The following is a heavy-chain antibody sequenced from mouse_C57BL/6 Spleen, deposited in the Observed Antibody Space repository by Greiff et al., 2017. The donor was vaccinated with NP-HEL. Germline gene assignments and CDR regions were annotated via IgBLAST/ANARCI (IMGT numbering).Heavy chain of an antibody. CDR3: ARPYYGNLWYFDV. Sequence: VHVKQSGPELVKPGASVKIPCKASGYTFTDYNMDWVKQSHGKSLEWIGDINPNNGGTIYNQKFKGKATLTVDKSSSTAYMELRSLTSEDTAVYYCARPYYGNLWYFDVWGTGTTVTVSS. CDR1: GYTFTDYN. J-gene: IGHJ1*03. CDR2: INPNNGGT. D-gene: IGHD2-10*01. V-gene: IGHV1-18*01.